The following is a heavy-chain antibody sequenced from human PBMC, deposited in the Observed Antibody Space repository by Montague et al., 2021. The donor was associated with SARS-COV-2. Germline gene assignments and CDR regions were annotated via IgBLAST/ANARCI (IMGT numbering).Heavy chain of an antibody. CDR3: AREAFGGVIDH. J-gene: IGHJ4*02. CDR2: IYYGGST. CDR1: GDSITSSF. D-gene: IGHD3-16*01. V-gene: IGHV4-59*01. Sequence: SETLSLTCTVSGDSITSSFWTWVRQPPGKGLEWIGYIYYGGSTNHTPSLKSRVTISVDVSKNQFSLKLSSVTAADTAVYYCAREAFGGVIDHWGQETLVTVSS.